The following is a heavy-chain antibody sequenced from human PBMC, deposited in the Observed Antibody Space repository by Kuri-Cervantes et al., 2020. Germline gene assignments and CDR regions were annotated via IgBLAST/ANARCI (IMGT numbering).Heavy chain of an antibody. V-gene: IGHV3-21*03. CDR2: ISSSSSYI. J-gene: IGHJ3*02. Sequence: GESLKISCAASGFTFSSYSMNWVRQAPGKGLEWVSSISSSSSYIYYADSVKGRFTISRDNAKNSLYLQMNSLRAEDTAVYYCARGGSHGAFDIWAKGQWSPSPQ. CDR1: GFTFSSYS. CDR3: ARGGSHGAFDI. D-gene: IGHD3-16*01.